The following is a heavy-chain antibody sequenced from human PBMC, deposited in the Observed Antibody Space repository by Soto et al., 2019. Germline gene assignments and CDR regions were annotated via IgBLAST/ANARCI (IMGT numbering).Heavy chain of an antibody. V-gene: IGHV4-31*03. J-gene: IGHJ5*02. Sequence: QVQLQESGPGLVKASQTLSLTCTVSGGSIRNGNYYWSWIRQLPGKGLEWIGNIYYIGTTSYNPSLKSRVIISIDTSKNQFSLELTSVLAADTAMYYCAKNETTRPWFDPWGQGTLVTVSS. CDR3: AKNETTRPWFDP. CDR2: IYYIGTT. CDR1: GGSIRNGNYY. D-gene: IGHD1-1*01.